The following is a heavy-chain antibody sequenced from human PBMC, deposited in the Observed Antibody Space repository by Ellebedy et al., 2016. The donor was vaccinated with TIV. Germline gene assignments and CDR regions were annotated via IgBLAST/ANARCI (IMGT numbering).Heavy chain of an antibody. CDR3: ARDLGSTSWYGDAFDV. Sequence: AASVKVSCKASGYTFTKFPMHWLRQAPGQRLEWMGWTNADNGDTKYSQKFQGRVTFLRDTSASTAYMELSILRSEDTAIYYCARDLGSTSWYGDAFDVWGQGTMVTVSS. J-gene: IGHJ3*01. D-gene: IGHD6-13*01. CDR2: TNADNGDT. CDR1: GYTFTKFP. V-gene: IGHV1-3*01.